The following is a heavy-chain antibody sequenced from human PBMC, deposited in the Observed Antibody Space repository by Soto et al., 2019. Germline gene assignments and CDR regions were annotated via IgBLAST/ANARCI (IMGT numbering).Heavy chain of an antibody. J-gene: IGHJ3*02. V-gene: IGHV3-9*01. CDR3: AKDIVDRHEVVVAATHDAFDI. CDR1: GFTFDDYA. Sequence: SLRLSCAASGFTFDDYAMHWVRQAPGKGLEWVSGISWNSGSIGYADSVKGRFTISRDNAKNSRYLQMNSLRAEDTALYYCAKDIVDRHEVVVAATHDAFDIWGQGTMVTVSS. CDR2: ISWNSGSI. D-gene: IGHD2-15*01.